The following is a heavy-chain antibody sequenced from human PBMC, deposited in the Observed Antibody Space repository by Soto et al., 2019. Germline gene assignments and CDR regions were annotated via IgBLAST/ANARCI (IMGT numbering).Heavy chain of an antibody. CDR3: AKEGWSSVYCSSTSCYAEK. J-gene: IGHJ4*02. V-gene: IGHV3-23*01. CDR2: ISGSGGST. D-gene: IGHD2-2*01. Sequence: GGSLRLSCAASGFTFSSYAMSWVRQAPGKGLEWVSAISGSGGSTYYADSVKGRFTISRDNSKNTLYLQMNSLRAEDTAVYYCAKEGWSSVYCSSTSCYAEKWGQGTLVTVSS. CDR1: GFTFSSYA.